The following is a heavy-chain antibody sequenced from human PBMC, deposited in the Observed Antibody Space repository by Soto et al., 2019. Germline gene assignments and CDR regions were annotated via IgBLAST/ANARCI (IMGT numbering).Heavy chain of an antibody. J-gene: IGHJ5*02. Sequence: SETLSLTCTVSGAALSSGGYFYTCVRQHPGKGLEWLGYIYYSGGTNYNPSLKSRVTISLDKSKSQFSLRLISVTAADTAVYYCTREQSDDNYFDPWGQGTLVTVSS. CDR1: GAALSSGGYF. D-gene: IGHD6-19*01. CDR3: TREQSDDNYFDP. CDR2: IYYSGGT. V-gene: IGHV4-61*08.